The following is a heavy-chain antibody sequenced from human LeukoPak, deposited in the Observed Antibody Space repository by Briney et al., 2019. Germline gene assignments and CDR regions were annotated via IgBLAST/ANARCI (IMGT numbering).Heavy chain of an antibody. J-gene: IGHJ4*02. Sequence: SETLSLTCTVSGGSISSYYWSWIRQPPGKGLEWIGYIYYSGSTNYNPSLKSRVTISVDTSKNQFSLKLSSVTAADTAAYYCARTAHDFWSGYNDYWGQGTLVTVSS. D-gene: IGHD3-3*01. CDR1: GGSISSYY. CDR2: IYYSGST. CDR3: ARTAHDFWSGYNDY. V-gene: IGHV4-59*01.